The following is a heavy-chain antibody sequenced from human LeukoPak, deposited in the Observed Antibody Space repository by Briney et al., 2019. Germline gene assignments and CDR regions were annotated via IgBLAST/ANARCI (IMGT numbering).Heavy chain of an antibody. CDR3: ARDFGDGYKDWYFDL. V-gene: IGHV4-4*02. D-gene: IGHD5-24*01. CDR1: GGSISSSNW. CDR2: IYHSGST. Sequence: SETLSLTCAVSGGSISSSNWWSWVRQPPGKGLEWIGEIYHSGSTNYNPSPKSRVTISVDTSKNQFSLKLSSVTAADTAVYYCARDFGDGYKDWYFDLWGRGTLVTVSS. J-gene: IGHJ2*01.